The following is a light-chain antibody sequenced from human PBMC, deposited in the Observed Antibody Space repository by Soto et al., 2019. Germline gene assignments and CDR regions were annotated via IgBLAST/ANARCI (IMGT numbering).Light chain of an antibody. V-gene: IGKV3-11*01. Sequence: EVVLTQSPATLSLSPGEGATLSCRASQSIGNYLAWYQQKPGQAPRLLIYATSNRATGIPARFSGSGSGTDFTLTISSLELEECAVYHCQQRSSWPFTFGPGTKVDI. CDR1: QSIGNY. CDR2: ATS. J-gene: IGKJ3*01. CDR3: QQRSSWPFT.